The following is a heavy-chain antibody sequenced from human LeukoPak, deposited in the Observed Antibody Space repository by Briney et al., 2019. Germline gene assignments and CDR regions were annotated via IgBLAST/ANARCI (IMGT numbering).Heavy chain of an antibody. J-gene: IGHJ4*02. CDR2: IIPIFGTA. CDR1: GGTFSSYA. Sequence: GASVKVSCKASGGTFSSYAISWVRQAPGQGLEWMGGIIPIFGTANYAQKFQGRVTMTTDTSTSTAYMELKSLRSDDTAVYYCAGSGDIVATKSFDYWGQGTLVTVSS. D-gene: IGHD5-12*01. CDR3: AGSGDIVATKSFDY. V-gene: IGHV1-69*05.